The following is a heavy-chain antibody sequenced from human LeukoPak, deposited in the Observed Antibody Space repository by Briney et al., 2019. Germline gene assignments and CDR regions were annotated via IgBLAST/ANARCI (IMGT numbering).Heavy chain of an antibody. CDR2: INHSGST. Sequence: SETLSLTCAVYGGSFSGYYWSWIRQPPGKGLEWIGEINHSGSTNYNPSLKSRVTISVDTSKNQFSLKLSSVTAADTAVYYCARGVSESRYYDSSGYYIGYWGQGTLVTVSS. J-gene: IGHJ4*02. D-gene: IGHD3-22*01. CDR1: GGSFSGYY. CDR3: ARGVSESRYYDSSGYYIGY. V-gene: IGHV4-34*01.